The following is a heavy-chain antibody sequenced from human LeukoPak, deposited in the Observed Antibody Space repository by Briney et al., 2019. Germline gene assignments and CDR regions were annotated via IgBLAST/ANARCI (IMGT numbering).Heavy chain of an antibody. D-gene: IGHD2-2*01. J-gene: IGHJ4*02. CDR1: GGTFSSYA. Sequence: SVTVSCKASGGTFSSYAISWVRQAPGQGLEWMGGVIPIFGTANYAQKFQGRVTITADESTSTAYMELSSLRSEDTAVYYCARVMLGYCSSTSCYGWYYFDYWGQGTLVTVSS. V-gene: IGHV1-69*13. CDR3: ARVMLGYCSSTSCYGWYYFDY. CDR2: VIPIFGTA.